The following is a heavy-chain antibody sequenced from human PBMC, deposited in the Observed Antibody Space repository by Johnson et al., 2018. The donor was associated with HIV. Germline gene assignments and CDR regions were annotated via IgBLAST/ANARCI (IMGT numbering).Heavy chain of an antibody. CDR2: ISYDGGNK. J-gene: IGHJ3*01. V-gene: IGHV3-30*19. CDR1: GFTFSNYA. Sequence: QVQLVESGGGVVQPGGSLRLSCAASGFTFSNYAMHWVRQAPGKGLEWVGVISYDGGNKYYADSVKGRFTISRDNSKNTLYLQMNSLKTEDTAVYYCSTDVTDTVTTYYNACDVWGQGTMVTVSS. D-gene: IGHD4-11*01. CDR3: STDVTDTVTTYYNACDV.